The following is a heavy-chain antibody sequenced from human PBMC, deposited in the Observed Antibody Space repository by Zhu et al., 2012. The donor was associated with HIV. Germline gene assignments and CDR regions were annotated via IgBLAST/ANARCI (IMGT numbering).Heavy chain of an antibody. Sequence: QVQLQESGPGLVKPSETLSLTCAVSGYSISSGYYWGWIRQPPGKGLEWIGSIYHSGSTYYNPSLKSRVTISVDTSKNQFSLKLSSVTAADTAVYYCARAPPITMVRGVRQNYWYFDLRGRGTLVTVSS. CDR1: GYSISSGYY. J-gene: IGHJ2*01. CDR3: ARAPPITMVRGVRQNYWYFDL. V-gene: IGHV4-38-2*01. CDR2: IYHSGST. D-gene: IGHD3-10*01.